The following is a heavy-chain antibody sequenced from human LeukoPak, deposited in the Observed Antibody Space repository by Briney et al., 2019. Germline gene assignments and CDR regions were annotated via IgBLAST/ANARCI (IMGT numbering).Heavy chain of an antibody. CDR3: ARGHMIVPPDY. Sequence: SETLSLTCTVSGGSITPYHWSWIRQPPGKGLEWIGYIYYSGITNYNPSLKSRVTISVDTSKNQFSLKLSSVTAADTAVYYCARGHMIVPPDYWGQGTLVTVSS. CDR2: IYYSGIT. D-gene: IGHD3-22*01. V-gene: IGHV4-59*08. J-gene: IGHJ4*02. CDR1: GGSITPYH.